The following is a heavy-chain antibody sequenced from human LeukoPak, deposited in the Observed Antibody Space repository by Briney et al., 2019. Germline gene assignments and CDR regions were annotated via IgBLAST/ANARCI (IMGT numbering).Heavy chain of an antibody. V-gene: IGHV4-39*01. Sequence: SETLSLTCTVSGGSISSSSYYWGWIRQPPGKGLEWIGSIYYSGSTYYNPSLKSRVTISVDTSKNQFSLKLSSVTAADTAVYYCARRPRALRYFDWPYFNWFDPWGQGTLVTVSS. D-gene: IGHD3-9*01. CDR3: ARRPRALRYFDWPYFNWFDP. CDR1: GGSISSSSYY. J-gene: IGHJ5*02. CDR2: IYYSGST.